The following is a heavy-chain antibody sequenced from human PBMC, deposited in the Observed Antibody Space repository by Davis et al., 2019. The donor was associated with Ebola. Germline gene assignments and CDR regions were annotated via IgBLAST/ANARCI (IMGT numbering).Heavy chain of an antibody. CDR3: ARRGVTTLYYYYYYGMDV. D-gene: IGHD4-17*01. J-gene: IGHJ6*02. CDR2: MNPNSGNT. V-gene: IGHV1-8*02. CDR1: GGTFSSYD. Sequence: ASVKVSCKASGGTFSSYDINWVRQATGQGLEWMGWMNPNSGNTGYAQKFQGRVTMTRSTSISTAYMELSSLRSEDTAVYYCARRGVTTLYYYYYYGMDVWGQGTTVTVSS.